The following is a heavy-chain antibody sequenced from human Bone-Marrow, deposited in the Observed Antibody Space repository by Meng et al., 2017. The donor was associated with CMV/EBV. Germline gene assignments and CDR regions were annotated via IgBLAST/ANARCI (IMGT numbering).Heavy chain of an antibody. D-gene: IGHD6-13*01. CDR1: GGSISSYY. CDR3: ARDRTWGGIAAAGTGGQGWFDP. CDR2: IYYSGST. Sequence: GSLRLSCTVSGGSISSYYWSWIRQPPGKGLEWIGYIYYSGSTNYNPSLKSRVTISVDTSKNQFTLKLSSVTAADTAVYYCARDRTWGGIAAAGTGGQGWFDPWGQGTLVTVSS. J-gene: IGHJ5*02. V-gene: IGHV4-59*01.